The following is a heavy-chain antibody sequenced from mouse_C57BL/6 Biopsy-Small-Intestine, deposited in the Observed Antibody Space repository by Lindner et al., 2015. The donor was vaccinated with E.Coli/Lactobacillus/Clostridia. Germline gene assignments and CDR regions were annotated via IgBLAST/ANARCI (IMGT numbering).Heavy chain of an antibody. D-gene: IGHD2-5*01. J-gene: IGHJ4*01. CDR2: FHPYNDDT. CDR3: ARGYSSNYYAMDY. V-gene: IGHV1-47*01. Sequence: VQLQESGAELVKPGASVKMSCEASGYTFTTYPMEWMRQDHGKSLEWIGNFHPYNDDTKYNEKFKGKATLTVEKSSTTVYLELSRLTSDDSGVYYCARGYSSNYYAMDYWGARNLSHRLL. CDR1: GYTFTTYP.